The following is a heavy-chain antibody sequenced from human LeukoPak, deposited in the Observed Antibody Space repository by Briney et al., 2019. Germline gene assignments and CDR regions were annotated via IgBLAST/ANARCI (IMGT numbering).Heavy chain of an antibody. CDR2: IYHSGTT. D-gene: IGHD1-26*01. CDR1: GGSISSGGYY. CDR3: ARGFGGIVGATKGFDY. Sequence: PSETLSLTCTVSGGSISSGGYYWSWNRQPPGKGLEWIGYIYHSGTTYYNPSLKSRVTISVDRSKNQFSLKLISVTAADTAVYYCARGFGGIVGATKGFDYWGQGTLVTVSS. V-gene: IGHV4-30-2*01. J-gene: IGHJ4*02.